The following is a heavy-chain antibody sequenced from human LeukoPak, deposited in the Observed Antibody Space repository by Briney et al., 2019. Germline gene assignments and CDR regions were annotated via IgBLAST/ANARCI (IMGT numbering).Heavy chain of an antibody. V-gene: IGHV3-23*01. J-gene: IGHJ4*02. CDR3: AKDPSGGYCSGGSCYS. CDR2: ISGSGGST. Sequence: GGSLRLSCAASGFTFSSYAMSWVRQAPGKGLEWVSAISGSGGSTFYADSVKGRFTIPRDNSKNTLYLQMNSLRAEDTAVYYCAKDPSGGYCSGGSCYSWGQGTLVTVSS. D-gene: IGHD2-15*01. CDR1: GFTFSSYA.